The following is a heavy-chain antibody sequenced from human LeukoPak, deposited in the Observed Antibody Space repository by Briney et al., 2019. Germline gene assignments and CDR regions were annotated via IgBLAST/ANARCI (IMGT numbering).Heavy chain of an antibody. V-gene: IGHV3-23*01. J-gene: IGHJ6*02. CDR2: ISGSGGYT. CDR3: AKDYGSGSYYSSYYYYGMDV. Sequence: PGGSLRLSCAASGFTFSSYAMSWVRQAPGKGLEWVSAISGSGGYTYNADSVKGRLTISRDNSKNTLYLQMNSLGAEDTAVYYCAKDYGSGSYYSSYYYYGMDVWGQGTTVTVSS. CDR1: GFTFSSYA. D-gene: IGHD3-10*01.